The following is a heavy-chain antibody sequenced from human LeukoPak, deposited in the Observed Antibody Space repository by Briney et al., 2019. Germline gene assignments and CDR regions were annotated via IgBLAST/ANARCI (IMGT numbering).Heavy chain of an antibody. CDR3: TALAGAEVTNWFDP. Sequence: SETLSLTCTVSGGSISSGGYYGSWIRQHPGKGLEWIGHIDYSGSTYYNPSLKSRVTISVNTSKNQSSMTLSSVTAADTAVYSCTALAGAEVTNWFDPWGQGTLVTVSS. CDR2: IDYSGST. J-gene: IGHJ5*02. CDR1: GGSISSGGYY. D-gene: IGHD1-26*01. V-gene: IGHV4-31*03.